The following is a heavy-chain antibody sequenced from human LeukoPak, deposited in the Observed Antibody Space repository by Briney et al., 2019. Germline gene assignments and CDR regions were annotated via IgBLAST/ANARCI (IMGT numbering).Heavy chain of an antibody. CDR3: ARDLSPNWFDP. J-gene: IGHJ5*02. Sequence: PGGSLRLSCAASGFIFSSYSMNWVRQAPGKGLECVSSISSSSSYIYYADSVKGRFTISRDNAKNSLYLQMNSLRAEDTAVYYCARDLSPNWFDPWGQGTLVTVSS. CDR1: GFIFSSYS. D-gene: IGHD2/OR15-2a*01. CDR2: ISSSSSYI. V-gene: IGHV3-21*01.